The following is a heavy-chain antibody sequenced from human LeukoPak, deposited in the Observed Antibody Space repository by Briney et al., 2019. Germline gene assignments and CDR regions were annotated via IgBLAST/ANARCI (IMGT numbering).Heavy chain of an antibody. D-gene: IGHD3-22*01. V-gene: IGHV1-3*01. CDR2: INAGNGNT. CDR3: AREAYYYDSSGYYYTDAFDI. J-gene: IGHJ3*02. CDR1: GYTFTSYA. Sequence: GASVKVSCKASGYTFTSYAMHWVRQAPGQRLEWMGWINAGNGNTKYSQKFQGRVTITRDTSASTAYMELSSLRSEDTAVYYCAREAYYYDSSGYYYTDAFDIWGQGTMVTVSS.